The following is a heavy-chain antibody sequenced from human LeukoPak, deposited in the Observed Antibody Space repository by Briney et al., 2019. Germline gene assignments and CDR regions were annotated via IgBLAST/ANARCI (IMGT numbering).Heavy chain of an antibody. CDR2: ITTSSTYM. CDR3: ARHRYYFDY. J-gene: IGHJ4*02. V-gene: IGHV3-21*01. Sequence: GGSLRLSCAASGFAFNPYSMNWVRQAPGKGLEWVASITTSSTYMHYADSVNGRFTISRDNAKNSLYLQMNSLRADDTAVYFCARHRYYFDYWGQGTLVTVSS. CDR1: GFAFNPYS.